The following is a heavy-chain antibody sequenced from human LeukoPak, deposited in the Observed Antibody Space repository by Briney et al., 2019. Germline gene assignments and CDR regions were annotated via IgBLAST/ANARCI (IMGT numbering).Heavy chain of an antibody. J-gene: IGHJ6*04. CDR1: GYTFTSYG. V-gene: IGHV1-18*04. Sequence: ASVKVSCKASGYTFTSYGISWVRQAPGQGLEWMGWISAYNGNTNYARKLQGRVTMTTDTSTSTAYMELRSLRSDDTAVYYCARDIKDFDWFEGYGMDVWGKGTTVTVSS. CDR2: ISAYNGNT. CDR3: ARDIKDFDWFEGYGMDV. D-gene: IGHD3-9*01.